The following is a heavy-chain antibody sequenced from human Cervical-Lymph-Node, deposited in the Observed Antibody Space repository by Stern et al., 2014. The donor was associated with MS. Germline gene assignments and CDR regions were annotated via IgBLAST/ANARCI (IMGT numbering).Heavy chain of an antibody. CDR1: GFSIRSNY. Sequence: VQLVESGGGLVQPGGSLRLPCAASGFSIRSNYMSWVRQAPGKELECVSVIYGTGNLYYTDSVKGRFTLSRDISNNTLALQMKNLRAEDTAVYYCARLKTIFGANRLPVGWGGGLDYFDEWGQGILVTVSS. CDR2: IYGTGNL. J-gene: IGHJ4*02. V-gene: IGHV3-66*04. CDR3: ARLKTIFGANRLPVGWGGGLDYFDE. D-gene: IGHD3-3*01.